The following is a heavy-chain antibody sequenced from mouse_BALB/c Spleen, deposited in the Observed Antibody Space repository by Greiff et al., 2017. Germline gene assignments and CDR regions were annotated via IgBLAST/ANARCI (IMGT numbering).Heavy chain of an antibody. Sequence: EVQLQQSGPELVKPGASVKISCKASGYSFTGYFMTWVKQSHGKSLEWIGRINTYNGDTFYNKKFKGKATLTVDKSYSTAHMELLSLTSEDSAVYYCGRSDYYDSSSCYFDFWGEGTTLTVSS. J-gene: IGHJ2*01. D-gene: IGHD1-1*01. V-gene: IGHV1-37*01. CDR3: GRSDYYDSSSCYFDF. CDR1: GYSFTGYF. CDR2: INTYNGDT.